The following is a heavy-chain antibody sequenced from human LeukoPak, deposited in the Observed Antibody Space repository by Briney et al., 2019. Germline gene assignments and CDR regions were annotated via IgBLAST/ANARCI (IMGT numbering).Heavy chain of an antibody. J-gene: IGHJ4*02. CDR1: GGSFSGYY. CDR2: IKHSGST. V-gene: IGHV4-34*01. CDR3: ARDTWFGAGRTFAY. D-gene: IGHD3-10*01. Sequence: AETLSLTCAVYGGSFSGYYWSWIRQPPGKGLEWMGEIKHSGSTNYNPSLQSRVTLSVDTSTTQFPLKLSSVTAAHPAVYYCARDTWFGAGRTFAYWGQGTLVTVSS.